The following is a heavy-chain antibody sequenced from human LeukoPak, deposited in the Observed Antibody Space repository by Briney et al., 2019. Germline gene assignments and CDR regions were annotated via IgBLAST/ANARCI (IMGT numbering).Heavy chain of an antibody. CDR2: FYDTVST. V-gene: IGHV4-59*08. Sequence: SETLSLTCTVSGGSISSSYWSWVWHSPGQGLGWIGYFYDTVSTKYNPSLTRRVSISPDTSKNQLSPKLNSVTAADTAVYYCARHGEFITRVCCSSSNCYVDGLQTWGQGIMVSVSS. CDR3: ARHGEFITRVCCSSSNCYVDGLQT. D-gene: IGHD2-2*01. J-gene: IGHJ3*01. CDR1: GGSISSSY.